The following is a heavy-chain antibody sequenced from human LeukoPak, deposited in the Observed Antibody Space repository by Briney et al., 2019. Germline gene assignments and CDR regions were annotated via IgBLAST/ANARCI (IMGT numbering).Heavy chain of an antibody. CDR1: GFTFSSYW. J-gene: IGHJ4*02. D-gene: IGHD3-10*01. CDR3: ARMVRGVTFDY. V-gene: IGHV3-7*03. CDR2: IKQDGSEK. Sequence: GGALRLSCAASGFTFSSYWMSWVRQALGKGLEWVANIKQDGSEKYYVDSVKGRFTISRDNAKNSLYLQMNSLRAEDTAVYYCARMVRGVTFDYWGQGTLVTVSS.